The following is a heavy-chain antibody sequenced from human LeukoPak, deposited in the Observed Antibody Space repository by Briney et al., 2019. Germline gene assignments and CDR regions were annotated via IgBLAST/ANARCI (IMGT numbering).Heavy chain of an antibody. CDR3: ATAGNYYFDY. V-gene: IGHV3-74*01. D-gene: IGHD1-1*01. J-gene: IGHJ4*02. Sequence: PGGSLRLSCAASGFTFSSYWIHWVRQAPGKGLVWVSRITPDGRSTNYADSVKDRFTISRDNAKNTLYLRMNSLRAEDTAVYYCATAGNYYFDYWGQGTLVTVSS. CDR2: ITPDGRST. CDR1: GFTFSSYW.